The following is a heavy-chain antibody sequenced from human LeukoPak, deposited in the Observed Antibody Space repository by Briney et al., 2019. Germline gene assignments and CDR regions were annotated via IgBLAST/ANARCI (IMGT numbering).Heavy chain of an antibody. D-gene: IGHD3-10*01. V-gene: IGHV4-61*02. CDR1: GASISSGSYY. Sequence: PSQTLSLTCTVSGASISSGSYYWSWIRQPAGTGLEWIGRIYTSGSTNYNPSLKSRVTMSVDTSKNQFSLKLSSVTAADTAVYYCARDKSRTYGSADAFDIWGQGTMVTVSS. J-gene: IGHJ3*02. CDR3: ARDKSRTYGSADAFDI. CDR2: IYTSGST.